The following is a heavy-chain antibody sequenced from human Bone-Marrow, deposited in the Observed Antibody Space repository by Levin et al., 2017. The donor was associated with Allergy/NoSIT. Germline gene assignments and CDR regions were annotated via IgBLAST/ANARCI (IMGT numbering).Heavy chain of an antibody. Sequence: GESLKISCAASGFTFSAHGIHWVRQAPGKGLEWVAVISYDGSNKFYGESVKGRFTVSRDNSKNTLYLQMDSLRTEDTAVYFCKTRNVTYHSDRSDYTSRAFDIWGRGTMVTVSS. V-gene: IGHV3-30*03. CDR3: KTRNVTYHSDRSDYTSRAFDI. D-gene: IGHD3-22*01. CDR2: ISYDGSNK. J-gene: IGHJ3*02. CDR1: GFTFSAHG.